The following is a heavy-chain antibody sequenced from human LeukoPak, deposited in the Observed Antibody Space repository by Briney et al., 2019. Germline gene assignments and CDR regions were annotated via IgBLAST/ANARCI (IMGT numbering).Heavy chain of an antibody. V-gene: IGHV3-7*03. CDR3: AKVATMIVVVIGSHFDY. Sequence: GGSLRLSCAASGFSFSRYWMSWVRQAPGKGLEWVANIKQDGSEKNYVESVKGRFTISRNNAKNSLYLQTNSLRAEDTAVYYCAKVATMIVVVIGSHFDYWGQGTLVTVSS. D-gene: IGHD3-22*01. CDR1: GFSFSRYW. J-gene: IGHJ4*02. CDR2: IKQDGSEK.